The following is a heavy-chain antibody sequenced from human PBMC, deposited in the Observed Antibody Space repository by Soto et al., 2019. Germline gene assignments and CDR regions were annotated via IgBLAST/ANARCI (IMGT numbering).Heavy chain of an antibody. V-gene: IGHV3-11*01. CDR1: GFTFSDSY. J-gene: IGHJ6*02. CDR2: ITFSGNTV. Sequence: GGSLRLSCAASGFTFSDSYMGWIRQAPGKGLEWISYITFSGNTVYYADSLKGRFTISRDNAKNSLYLQMNRLRAEDTAVYYCARVSWREKYGMDVWGQGTTVTVSS. CDR3: ARVSWREKYGMDV.